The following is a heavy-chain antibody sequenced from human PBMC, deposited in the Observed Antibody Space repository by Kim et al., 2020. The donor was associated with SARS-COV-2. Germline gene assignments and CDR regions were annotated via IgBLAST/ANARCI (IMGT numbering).Heavy chain of an antibody. Sequence: SETLSLTCAVSGGSINSSDWWIWVRQPPGKGLEWIGEIFYNGITKYDPSLKSRVTISVDRSKNQFSLNLRSVTAADTAVYYCARDCSVGSCYSGDYWGQG. D-gene: IGHD2-15*01. CDR1: GGSINSSDW. CDR3: ARDCSVGSCYSGDY. J-gene: IGHJ4*02. CDR2: IFYNGIT. V-gene: IGHV4-4*02.